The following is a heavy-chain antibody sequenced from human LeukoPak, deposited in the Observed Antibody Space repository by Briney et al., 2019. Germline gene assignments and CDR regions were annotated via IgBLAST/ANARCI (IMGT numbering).Heavy chain of an antibody. Sequence: GGSLRLSCAASGIIFNTHWMHWVRQGPGKGLVWVSRINRDGSSTTYADPVKGRFTVSRDNAKNTLYLQMHSLRAEDTAVYYCVRDVRGVGGDYYYMDVWGKGTTVTVSS. D-gene: IGHD3-10*01. CDR2: INRDGSST. V-gene: IGHV3-74*01. CDR3: VRDVRGVGGDYYYMDV. CDR1: GIIFNTHW. J-gene: IGHJ6*03.